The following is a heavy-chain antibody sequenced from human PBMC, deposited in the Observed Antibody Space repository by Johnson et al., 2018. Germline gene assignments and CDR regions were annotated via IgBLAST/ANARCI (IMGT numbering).Heavy chain of an antibody. CDR2: IYYTGSP. V-gene: IGHV4-59*01. D-gene: IGHD1-1*01. Sequence: QVQLRESGPGLVKPSGTLSLTCTVSGGYISTYHWTWIRQPPGKGLDWIGNIYYTGSPHYNPSLKSRVTIAVDTSKNQLSLRLNAVTAAATAFYFCASERGDNADGAFDIWGQGTMVTVSS. CDR1: GGYISTYH. J-gene: IGHJ3*02. CDR3: ASERGDNADGAFDI.